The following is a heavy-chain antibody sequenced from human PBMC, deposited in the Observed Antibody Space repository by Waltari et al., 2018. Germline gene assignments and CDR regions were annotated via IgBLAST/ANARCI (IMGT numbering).Heavy chain of an antibody. CDR3: ASSIFGVIGDWFDP. CDR1: GGSISTNNW. CDR2: IYHRGTT. J-gene: IGHJ5*02. D-gene: IGHD3-3*01. V-gene: IGHV4-4*02. Sequence: QVQLQESGPGLVTPSGTLSLTCAVSGGSISTNNWWTWVRQPPGKGLEWIGEIYHRGTTNYNPSLKSRVTISVDKSKNLFSLKLTSVTAADTAVYYCASSIFGVIGDWFDPWGQGTLVTVSS.